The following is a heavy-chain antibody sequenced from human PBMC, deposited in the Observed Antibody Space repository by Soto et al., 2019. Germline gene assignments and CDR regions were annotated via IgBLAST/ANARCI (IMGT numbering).Heavy chain of an antibody. Sequence: SLRLSCTSSVFTFSSYGMHLVLHSPLKGLEFLSVIWYDVSNKYYADSVKGRFTISRDNSKNTLYLQMNSLRAEDTAVYYFARDLKSRTGTLTGFEYWGQGTLVTVSS. J-gene: IGHJ4*02. D-gene: IGHD1-1*01. CDR1: VFTFSSYG. CDR3: ARDLKSRTGTLTGFEY. V-gene: IGHV3-33*01. CDR2: IWYDVSNK.